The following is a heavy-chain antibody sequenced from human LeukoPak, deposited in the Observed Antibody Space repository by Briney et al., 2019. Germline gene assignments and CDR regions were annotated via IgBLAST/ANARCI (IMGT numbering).Heavy chain of an antibody. CDR2: IYYSGST. CDR1: GGSISSSSYY. V-gene: IGHV4-39*07. CDR3: ARDLADDSSGHYYYYGMDV. J-gene: IGHJ6*02. Sequence: SETLSLTCTVSGGSISSSSYYWGWIRQPPGKGLEWIGSIYYSGSTYYNPSLKSRVTISVDTSKNQFSLKLSSVTAADTAVYYCARDLADDSSGHYYYYGMDVWGQGTTVTVSS. D-gene: IGHD3-22*01.